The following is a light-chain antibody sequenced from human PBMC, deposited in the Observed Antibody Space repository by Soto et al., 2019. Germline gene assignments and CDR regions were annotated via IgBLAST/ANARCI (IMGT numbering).Light chain of an antibody. J-gene: IGKJ4*01. CDR2: AAS. CDR3: QQLNSYQFT. CDR1: QGISSY. V-gene: IGKV1-9*01. Sequence: IQLTQSPSSLSASVGDRVTITCRASQGISSYLAWYQQKPGKAPKLLIYAASTLQSGVTSRFSGSGSGTDFTLTISSLQPEDFGIYYRQQLNSYQFTFRGGTQVNI.